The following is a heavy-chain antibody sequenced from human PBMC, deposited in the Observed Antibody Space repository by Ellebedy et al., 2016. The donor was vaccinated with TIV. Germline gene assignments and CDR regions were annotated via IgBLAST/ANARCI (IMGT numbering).Heavy chain of an antibody. V-gene: IGHV4-31*03. CDR2: IYYSGST. CDR3: ARGPSKLGLNWFNP. J-gene: IGHJ5*02. Sequence: SETLSLXXTVSGGSISSGGYYWSWIRQHPGKGLEWIGYIYYSGSTYYNPSLKSRVTISVDTSKNQFSLKLSSVTAADTAVYYCARGPSKLGLNWFNPWGQGTLVTVSS. CDR1: GGSISSGGYY.